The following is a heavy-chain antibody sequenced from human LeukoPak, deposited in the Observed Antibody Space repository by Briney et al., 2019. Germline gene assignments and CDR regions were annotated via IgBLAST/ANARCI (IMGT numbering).Heavy chain of an antibody. CDR3: ARERNWNDY. V-gene: IGHV4-59*01. D-gene: IGHD1-1*01. J-gene: IGHJ4*02. Sequence: PSETLSLTCTVSGGSISSYYWSWIRQPPGKGLEWIGYIYYSGSTNYNPSLKSRVTISVDTSKNQFSLKLSSVTAADTAVYYCARERNWNDYRGQGTLVTVSS. CDR1: GGSISSYY. CDR2: IYYSGST.